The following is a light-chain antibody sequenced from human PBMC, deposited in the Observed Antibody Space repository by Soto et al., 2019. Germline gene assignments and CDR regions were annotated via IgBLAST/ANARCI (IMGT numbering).Light chain of an antibody. J-gene: IGKJ1*01. Sequence: EIVLTQSPGTLSVSPEERATLSCRASQTISSSYLAWYRQKPGQAPSLLIYGTSSRATGIPDRFSGSGSGTDFTLTISRLEPEDSAIYYCQQYGSWTFGQGTKVEIK. V-gene: IGKV3-20*01. CDR3: QQYGSWT. CDR1: QTISSSY. CDR2: GTS.